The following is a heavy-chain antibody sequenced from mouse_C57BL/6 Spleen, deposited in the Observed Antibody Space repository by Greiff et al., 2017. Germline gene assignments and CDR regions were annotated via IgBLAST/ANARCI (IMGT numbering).Heavy chain of an antibody. CDR1: GYTFTSYG. Sequence: QVQLQQSGAELARPGASVKLSCKASGYTFTSYGISWVKQRTGQGLEWIGEIYPRSGYTYYNEKFKGKATLTAAKSSSTAYMELRSLTSEDSAVYVDARGEGENYDYDFDYWGQGTTLTGSS. D-gene: IGHD2-4*01. V-gene: IGHV1-81*01. CDR3: ARGEGENYDYDFDY. CDR2: IYPRSGYT. J-gene: IGHJ2*01.